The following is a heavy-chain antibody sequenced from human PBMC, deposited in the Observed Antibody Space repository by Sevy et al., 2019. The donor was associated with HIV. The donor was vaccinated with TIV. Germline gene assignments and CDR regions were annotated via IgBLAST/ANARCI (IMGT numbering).Heavy chain of an antibody. CDR2: IYPGDSDT. Sequence: GESLKLSCRGSGYRFSTSWIGWVRQMPGKGLEWMGMIYPGDSDTRYSPSFQNQVTFSVAKYVTTAYLQRSGLKASDAAIYYCARVSDTGSFPFDFWGQGTLVTVSS. CDR1: GYRFSTSW. J-gene: IGHJ4*02. CDR3: ARVSDTGSFPFDF. D-gene: IGHD1-26*01. V-gene: IGHV5-51*01.